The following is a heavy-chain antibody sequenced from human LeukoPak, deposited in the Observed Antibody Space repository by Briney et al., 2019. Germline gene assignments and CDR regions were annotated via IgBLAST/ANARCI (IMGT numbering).Heavy chain of an antibody. CDR3: ARTSSSGYYWYFDL. Sequence: SETLSLTCTVSGGSISSSSYYWGWIRQPPGKGLEWIGSIYYSGSTYYNPSLKSRVTISVDTSKNQFSLKLSSVTAADTAVYYCARTSSSGYYWYFDLWGRGTLVTVSS. CDR1: GGSISSSSYY. D-gene: IGHD3-22*01. J-gene: IGHJ2*01. V-gene: IGHV4-39*07. CDR2: IYYSGST.